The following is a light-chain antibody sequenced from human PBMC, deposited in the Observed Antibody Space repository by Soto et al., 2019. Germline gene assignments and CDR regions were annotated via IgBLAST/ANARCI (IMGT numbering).Light chain of an antibody. CDR2: RNN. Sequence: QAVVTQPPSASGTPGQRVTISCSGSSSNIGPNYVYWYQQLPGTAPKLLIYRNNQRPSGVPDRFSGSKSGTSASLAISGLRSEDEADYYCAAWDDSQGVFGGGTKVTVL. V-gene: IGLV1-47*01. CDR3: AAWDDSQGV. CDR1: SSNIGPNY. J-gene: IGLJ2*01.